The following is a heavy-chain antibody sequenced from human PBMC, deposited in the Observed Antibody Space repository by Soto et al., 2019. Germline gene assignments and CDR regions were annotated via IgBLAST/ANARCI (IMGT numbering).Heavy chain of an antibody. Sequence: QVHLVQSGVEAKTPGASVKVSCQASGYTFFTYDISWVRQAPGQGLEWMGWISTYSGDTKYAQKFQGRVTMTTDTSTTTAYLELRSLRSDDTAVYYCAIHHGPTTSENWFDPWGQGTLVTVSS. CDR1: GYTFFTYD. J-gene: IGHJ5*02. V-gene: IGHV1-18*01. CDR2: ISTYSGDT. D-gene: IGHD5-12*01. CDR3: AIHHGPTTSENWFDP.